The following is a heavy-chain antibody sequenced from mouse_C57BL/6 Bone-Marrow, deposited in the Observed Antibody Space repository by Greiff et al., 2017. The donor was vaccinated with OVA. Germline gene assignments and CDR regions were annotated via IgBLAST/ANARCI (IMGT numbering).Heavy chain of an antibody. CDR1: GFTFSSYG. J-gene: IGHJ1*03. CDR2: ISSGGSYH. CDR3: ARAFYGCYWYFDV. V-gene: IGHV5-6*01. D-gene: IGHD1-1*01. Sequence: EVQVVESGGDLVKPGGSLKLSCAASGFTFSSYGMSWVRQTPDKRLEWVATISSGGSYHYYPDSVKGRFTISRDNAKNTLYLQMSSLKSDDTAIYYCARAFYGCYWYFDVWGTGTTVTVSS.